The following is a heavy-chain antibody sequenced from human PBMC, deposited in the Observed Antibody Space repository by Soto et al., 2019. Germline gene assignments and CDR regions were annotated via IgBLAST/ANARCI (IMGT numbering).Heavy chain of an antibody. CDR2: ISSTTNYI. CDR1: GFSFSNDN. V-gene: IGHV3-21*06. J-gene: IGHJ4*02. CDR3: ARESEDLTSNFDY. Sequence: GGSLRLSCAASGFSFSNDNMNWIRQAPGKGLEWVSSISSTTNYIYYGDSMKGRFTISRDNAKNSLYLEMNSLRAEDTAVYYCARESEDLTSNFDYWGQGTLVTVSS.